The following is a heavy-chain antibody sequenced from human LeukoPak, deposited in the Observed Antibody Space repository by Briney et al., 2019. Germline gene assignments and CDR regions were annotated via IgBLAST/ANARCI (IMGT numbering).Heavy chain of an antibody. Sequence: SETLSLTCTVSGGFINGYYWTWIRQPPGMGLESIGNIHPSGSSNYNPSLKSRVTISVDTSKNQFSLRLSSVTAADTAVYYCARLWMGYYFDYWGQGTQVTDSS. V-gene: IGHV4-4*09. CDR2: IHPSGSS. CDR1: GGFINGYY. J-gene: IGHJ4*02. CDR3: ARLWMGYYFDY. D-gene: IGHD5-12*01.